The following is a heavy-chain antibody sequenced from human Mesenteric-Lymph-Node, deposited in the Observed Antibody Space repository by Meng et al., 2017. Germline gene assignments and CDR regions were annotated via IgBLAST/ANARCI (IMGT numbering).Heavy chain of an antibody. J-gene: IGHJ4*02. CDR1: GFTFRSYA. CDR2: ISASGGDT. D-gene: IGHD3-10*01. V-gene: IGHV3-23*01. Sequence: GESLKISCAASGFTFRSYAMGWVRQAPGKGLEWVSIISASGGDTFYADSVKGRFTISRDNSRNTQYLQMDSLRAEDTAVYYCAKGITMIRGITYSFDYWGQGTLVTASS. CDR3: AKGITMIRGITYSFDY.